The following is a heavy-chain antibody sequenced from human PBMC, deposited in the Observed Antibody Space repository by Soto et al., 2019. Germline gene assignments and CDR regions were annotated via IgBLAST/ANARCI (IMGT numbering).Heavy chain of an antibody. D-gene: IGHD6-6*01. CDR1: GGTFSSYA. V-gene: IGHV1-69*06. CDR2: ITPIFGTA. J-gene: IGHJ6*02. Sequence: QVQLVQSGAEVKKPGSSVKVSCKASGGTFSSYAISWVRQAPGQGLKWMGGITPIFGTANYAQKFQGRVTITADKSTSTAYMELSSLRSEDTAVYYCASSSTGLSYYYYGMDVWGQGTTVTVSS. CDR3: ASSSTGLSYYYYGMDV.